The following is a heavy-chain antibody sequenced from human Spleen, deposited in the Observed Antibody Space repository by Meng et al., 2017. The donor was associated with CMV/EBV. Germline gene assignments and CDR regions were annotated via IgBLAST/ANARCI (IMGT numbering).Heavy chain of an antibody. CDR1: GGALGSYY. D-gene: IGHD7-27*01. J-gene: IGHJ5*02. V-gene: IGHV4-59*08. Sequence: VQLQGWGPGRVKASEPLSLPVKVSGGALGSYYWSWIRQPPGKGLEWIGYIYYSGSTNYNPSLKSRVTISVDTSKNQFSLKLSSVTAADTAVYYCARVQSHRKLGMEGGFDPWGQGTLVTVSS. CDR3: ARVQSHRKLGMEGGFDP. CDR2: IYYSGST.